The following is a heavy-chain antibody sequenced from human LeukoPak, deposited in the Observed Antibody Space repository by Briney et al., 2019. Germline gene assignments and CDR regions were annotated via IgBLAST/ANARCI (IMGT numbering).Heavy chain of an antibody. CDR2: INTNTGNP. CDR3: ARVRVQWLADDAFDI. CDR1: GYTFTSYG. Sequence: GASVKVSCKASGYTFTSYGISWVRQAPGQGLEWMGWINTNTGNPTYAQGFTGRFVFSLDTSVSTAYLQISSLKAEDTAVYYCARVRVQWLADDAFDIWGQGTMVTVSS. D-gene: IGHD6-19*01. V-gene: IGHV7-4-1*02. J-gene: IGHJ3*02.